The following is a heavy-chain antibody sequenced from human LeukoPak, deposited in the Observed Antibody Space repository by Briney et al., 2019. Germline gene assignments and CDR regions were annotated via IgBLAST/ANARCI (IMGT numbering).Heavy chain of an antibody. Sequence: GGSLRLSCAASGFTVSSTYMSWVRQTPGKGLEWVSVIYSGGSTYYADSVKGRFTISRDNAKNSLYLQMNSLRDEDTAVYYCVRGDGWFGELLNFDNWGQGTLVTVSS. J-gene: IGHJ4*02. D-gene: IGHD3-10*01. CDR1: GFTVSSTY. V-gene: IGHV3-66*01. CDR3: VRGDGWFGELLNFDN. CDR2: IYSGGST.